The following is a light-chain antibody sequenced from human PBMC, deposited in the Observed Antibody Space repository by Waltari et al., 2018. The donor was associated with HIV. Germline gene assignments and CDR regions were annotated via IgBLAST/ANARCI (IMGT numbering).Light chain of an antibody. Sequence: TVSCTGSSSDVGSYNLVSWYQQHPGKAPKLMIYEDDKRPSGVSNRFSGSKSGNTASLTISGLQAEDEADYYCCSYAGSTTWLFGGGTKLTVL. CDR3: CSYAGSTTWL. CDR1: SSDVGSYNL. J-gene: IGLJ3*02. CDR2: EDD. V-gene: IGLV2-23*01.